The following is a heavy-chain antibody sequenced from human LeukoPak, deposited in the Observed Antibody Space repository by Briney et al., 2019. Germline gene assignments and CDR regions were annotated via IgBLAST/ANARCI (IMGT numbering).Heavy chain of an antibody. V-gene: IGHV4-59*01. Sequence: SSETLSLTFSVSGVSISNYSWSWIRQPPGKGLEWIGYIYYSGNTNYNPSLKSRVTISVDTSKNQFSLKLSSVTAADTAVYYCARERRISIFGVVHYYMDVWSEGTTVTVSS. CDR2: IYYSGNT. D-gene: IGHD3-3*01. CDR1: GVSISNYS. CDR3: ARERRISIFGVVHYYMDV. J-gene: IGHJ6*03.